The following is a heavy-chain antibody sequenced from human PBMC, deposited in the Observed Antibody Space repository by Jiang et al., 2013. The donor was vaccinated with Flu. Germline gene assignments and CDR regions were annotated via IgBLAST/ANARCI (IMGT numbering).Heavy chain of an antibody. J-gene: IGHJ6*02. D-gene: IGHD6-13*01. Sequence: CKGSGYTFSSYWIGWVRQMPGKGLEWMGIIYPGDSDTRYTPSFEGQVTISVDKSITVAYLQWSSLKASDTAMYYCARHDSSSWYYYGMDVWGQGTTVTVSS. CDR3: ARHDSSSWYYYGMDV. V-gene: IGHV5-51*01. CDR2: IYPGDSDT. CDR1: GYTFSSYW.